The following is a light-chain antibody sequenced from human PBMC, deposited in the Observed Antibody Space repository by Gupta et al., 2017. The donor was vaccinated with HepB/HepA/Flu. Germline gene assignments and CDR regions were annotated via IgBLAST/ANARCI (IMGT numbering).Light chain of an antibody. CDR1: QSIRNY. CDR3: QRNDTTPLT. V-gene: IGKV1-39*01. J-gene: IGKJ4*01. Sequence: DIQMTQSPSSLSASVGDRVTITRRASQSIRNYLNWYQQTPRKAPKLLIKVAFTVQSGVPSRISSRAYAAYMTLISTMRPPDELTNYCRQRNDTTPLTFGGGTKVEIK. CDR2: VAF.